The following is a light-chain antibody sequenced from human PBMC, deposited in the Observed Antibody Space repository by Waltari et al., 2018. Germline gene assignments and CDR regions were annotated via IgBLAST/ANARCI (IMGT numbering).Light chain of an antibody. V-gene: IGLV2-23*01. CDR1: SSDVGL. Sequence: QSALTQPASVSGSPGQSVTISRTATSSDVGLVSWYQQPQGKAPKLIIYEDNKRPSGVSDRFSGSKSGNTASLTISGLQAEDEADYHCCSYAGPWVFGGGTKLTVL. J-gene: IGLJ3*02. CDR3: CSYAGPWV. CDR2: EDN.